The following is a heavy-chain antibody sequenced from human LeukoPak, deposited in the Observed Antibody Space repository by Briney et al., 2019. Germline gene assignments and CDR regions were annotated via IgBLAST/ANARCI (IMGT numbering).Heavy chain of an antibody. V-gene: IGHV3-15*07. Sequence: GGSLRLSCAASGFIFNDAWMNWVRQAPGKGLEWVGRIKNKPHGETTDYAAPVKGRFTISRDDSKNTLYLQMSSLKIEDTAVYYCTFKGYDYWGQGTLVTVSP. J-gene: IGHJ4*02. CDR2: IKNKPHGETT. D-gene: IGHD3-22*01. CDR1: GFIFNDAW. CDR3: TFKGYDY.